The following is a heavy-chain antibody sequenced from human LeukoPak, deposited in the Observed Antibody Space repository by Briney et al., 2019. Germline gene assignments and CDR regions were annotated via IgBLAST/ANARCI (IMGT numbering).Heavy chain of an antibody. CDR2: INSDGSST. V-gene: IGHV3-74*01. CDR1: GFTFSSYW. Sequence: PGGSLRLSCAASGFTFSSYWMHWVRQAPGKGLVWVSRINSDGSSTSYADSVKGRFTISRDNAMNTLYLQMNSLRAEDTAVYYCAMVRGYYYHGLDVWGRGTTVTVSS. CDR3: AMVRGYYYHGLDV. D-gene: IGHD3-10*01. J-gene: IGHJ6*02.